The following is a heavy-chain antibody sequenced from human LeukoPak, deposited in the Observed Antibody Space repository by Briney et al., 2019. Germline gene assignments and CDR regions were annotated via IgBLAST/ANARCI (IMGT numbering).Heavy chain of an antibody. J-gene: IGHJ6*02. CDR3: GRDRSYYGMDV. V-gene: IGHV3-23*01. CDR1: GFTFSSYA. Sequence: GGSLRLSRVASGFTFSSYAMCWVRQAPGEGLEWVSSISGSGDNTYYADSVKGRFTISRDNSKNTLYLQMSSLRAEDTAVYSCGRDRSYYGMDVWGQGTTVTVSS. CDR2: ISGSGDNT.